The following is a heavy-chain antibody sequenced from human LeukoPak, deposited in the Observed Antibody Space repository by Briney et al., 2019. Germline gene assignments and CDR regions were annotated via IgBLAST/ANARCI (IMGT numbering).Heavy chain of an antibody. J-gene: IGHJ4*02. V-gene: IGHV4-59*01. CDR3: ARAYPGGGNFDY. CDR2: IYYSGST. D-gene: IGHD3-16*01. CDR1: GRSISSYY. Sequence: SETLSLTCTVSGRSISSYYWSWIRQPPGKGLEWIGYIYYSGSTNYNPSLKSRVTISVDTSKNQFSLKLSSVTAADTAVYYCARAYPGGGNFDYWGQGTLVTVSS.